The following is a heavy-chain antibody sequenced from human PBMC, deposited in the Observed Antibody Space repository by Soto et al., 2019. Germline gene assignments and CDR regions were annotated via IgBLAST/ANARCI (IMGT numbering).Heavy chain of an antibody. CDR3: ARLDCRAGGGDSNGYFDC. CDR1: GFTFANYW. V-gene: IGHV5-51*01. D-gene: IGHD2-15*01. J-gene: IGHJ4*02. CDR2: IYAGDSDT. Sequence: GESLKISCMGSGFTFANYWIGWARQMPGKGLEWMGIIYAGDSDTRYSPSFQGQVTISVDKSTSTTYLQWSSLKASDNAMYYCARLDCRAGGGDSNGYFDCWGQGTLVTVSS.